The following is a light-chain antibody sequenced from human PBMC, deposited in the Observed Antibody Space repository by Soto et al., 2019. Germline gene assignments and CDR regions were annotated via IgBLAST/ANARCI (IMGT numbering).Light chain of an antibody. Sequence: IVLTQSPGTLSLSAGERATLSCRASQSVGSSYLAWYQQKPGQAPTVLIYGASSRATGIPDRFSGSGSGTDFTLTISRLEPEDFAVYYCQNYHTSPTFGQGTKVDI. CDR2: GAS. J-gene: IGKJ1*01. CDR1: QSVGSSY. V-gene: IGKV3-20*01. CDR3: QNYHTSPT.